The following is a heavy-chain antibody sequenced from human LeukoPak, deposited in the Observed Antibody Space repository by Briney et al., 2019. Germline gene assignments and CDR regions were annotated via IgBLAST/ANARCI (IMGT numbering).Heavy chain of an antibody. Sequence: GSLRLSCAASGFSVSSNYMSWIRQAPGKGLTWVSVIYSSGSTYYADSVKGRFTISRDNSKNTLYLQMNSLRAEDTAVYYCARGAGYNYPYYFDYWGQGTLVTVSS. D-gene: IGHD5-24*01. CDR1: GFSVSSNY. J-gene: IGHJ4*02. CDR2: IYSSGST. V-gene: IGHV3-53*01. CDR3: ARGAGYNYPYYFDY.